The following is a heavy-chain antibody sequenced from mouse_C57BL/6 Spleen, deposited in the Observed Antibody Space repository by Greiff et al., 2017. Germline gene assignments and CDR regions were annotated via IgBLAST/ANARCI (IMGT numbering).Heavy chain of an antibody. CDR3: ARPVVVSYWYFDV. D-gene: IGHD1-1*01. V-gene: IGHV1-7*01. CDR2: INPSCGYT. Sequence: ESGAELAKPGASVKLSCKASGYTFTSYWMHWLKHRPGQGLEWIGYINPSCGYTKYNQKFKDKATLTADKSSSTAYMQLSSLTYEDSAVYDCARPVVVSYWYFDVWGTGTTVTVAS. CDR1: GYTFTSYW. J-gene: IGHJ1*03.